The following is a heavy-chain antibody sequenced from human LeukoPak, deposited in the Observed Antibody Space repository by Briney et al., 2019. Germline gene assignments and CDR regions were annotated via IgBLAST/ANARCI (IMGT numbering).Heavy chain of an antibody. Sequence: PSETLSLTCTVSGGSISSYYWSWIRQPPGKGLEWIGYIYYSGSTNYNPSLKSRVTISVDTSKNQFSLKLSSVTAADTAVYYCARNTAMVNGANQHFDYWGQGTLVTVSS. D-gene: IGHD5-18*01. J-gene: IGHJ4*02. V-gene: IGHV4-59*01. CDR3: ARNTAMVNGANQHFDY. CDR1: GGSISSYY. CDR2: IYYSGST.